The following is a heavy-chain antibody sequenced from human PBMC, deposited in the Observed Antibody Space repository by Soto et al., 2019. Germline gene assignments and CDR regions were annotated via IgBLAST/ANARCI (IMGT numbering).Heavy chain of an antibody. CDR3: ARERIGEDYYYGMDV. D-gene: IGHD2-21*01. V-gene: IGHV4-59*01. CDR2: VFYSGTT. CDR1: GASLTKSY. Sequence: QVQLQESGPGLVKTSETLSLTCNVSGASLTKSYWSWIRQPPGKGLEWIGIVFYSGTTRYNPSLKSRASMSVDTSKRHFSPRLSFVTAAATAVYYSARERIGEDYYYGMDVWGQGTTVTVSS. J-gene: IGHJ6*02.